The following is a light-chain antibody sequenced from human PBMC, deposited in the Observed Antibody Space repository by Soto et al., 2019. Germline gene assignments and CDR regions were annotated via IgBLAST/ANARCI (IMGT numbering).Light chain of an antibody. V-gene: IGKV3-20*01. CDR3: QHYQVGQPIA. CDR1: QSVGTRL. CDR2: GAS. Sequence: IVLTQSPDTLSFSPGERATLSCRASQSVGTRLAWYQHKTGQAPSLLMSGASSRATGIPDRFSGSGSETDFTLTISRLEPKDFALYYCQHYQVGQPIAFGRGTRLEIK. J-gene: IGKJ5*01.